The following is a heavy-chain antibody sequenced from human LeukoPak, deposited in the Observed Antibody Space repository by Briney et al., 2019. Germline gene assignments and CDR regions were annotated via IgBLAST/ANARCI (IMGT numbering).Heavy chain of an antibody. D-gene: IGHD6-19*01. Sequence: GGSLRLPCAASGFTFSGYAMTWARQAPGKGPDWVSFISANSATISKADSVKSRFTISRDNAKNARNLQMDSRRAGDTAVDDYFKPIPGQWLAPFDYWGQGTLVTVSS. J-gene: IGHJ4*02. V-gene: IGHV3-48*03. CDR2: ISANSATI. CDR3: FKPIPGQWLAPFDY. CDR1: GFTFSGYA.